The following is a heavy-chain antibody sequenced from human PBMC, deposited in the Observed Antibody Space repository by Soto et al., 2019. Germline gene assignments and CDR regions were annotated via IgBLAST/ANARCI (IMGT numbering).Heavy chain of an antibody. CDR2: IKSKTDGGTT. CDR3: TTEGYDILACYYGYFDY. D-gene: IGHD3-9*01. CDR1: GFTFSNAW. V-gene: IGHV3-15*01. Sequence: EVQLVESGGGLVKPGGSLRLSCAASGFTFSNAWMSWVRQAPGKGLEWVGGIKSKTDGGTTDYAAPVKGSITISRDDSKNTLYLQMNSLKTVYTAVYDWTTEGYDILACYYGYFDYWGQGTLVTVSS. J-gene: IGHJ4*02.